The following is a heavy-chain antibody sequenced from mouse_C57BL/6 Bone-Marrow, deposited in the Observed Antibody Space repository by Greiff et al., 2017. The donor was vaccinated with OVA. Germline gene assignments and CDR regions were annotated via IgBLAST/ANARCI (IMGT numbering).Heavy chain of an antibody. CDR1: GYTFTSYW. J-gene: IGHJ3*01. Sequence: QVQLQQPGAELVKPGASVKLSCKASGYTFTSYWMQWIEQRPGQGLEWIGEIDPSDSYTNYNQKFKGKANLTVDTSASAAYMQLSRLTSEDSAVYYCASAVFAYWGQGTLVTVSA. V-gene: IGHV1-50*01. CDR3: ASAVFAY. CDR2: IDPSDSYT.